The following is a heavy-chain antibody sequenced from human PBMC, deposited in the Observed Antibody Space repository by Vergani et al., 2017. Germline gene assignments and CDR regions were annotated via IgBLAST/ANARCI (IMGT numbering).Heavy chain of an antibody. Sequence: QVQLQESGPGLVKPSETLSLTCAVSGYSITSGYYWGWIRQPPGKGLEWIGNIYHSGGAYFNPSLKGRVSISMDTSKNYFFLTLSSVTAADTAMYYCARRSSSCYFDIWGQGVLITVSS. CDR1: GYSITSGYY. CDR3: ARRSSSCYFDI. V-gene: IGHV4-38-2*01. CDR2: IYHSGGA. J-gene: IGHJ5*02. D-gene: IGHD2-2*01.